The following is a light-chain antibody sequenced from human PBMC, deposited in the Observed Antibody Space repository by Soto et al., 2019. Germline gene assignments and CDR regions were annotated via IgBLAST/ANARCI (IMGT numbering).Light chain of an antibody. CDR2: GAS. J-gene: IGKJ2*01. CDR1: QSVSSSY. CDR3: QQYGSSPYT. Sequence: EIVLTQSPGTLSLSPGERATLSCRASQSVSSSYLAWYQPKPGQAPRLLIYGASSRATGIPDRFSGSGSGTDFPLTISRLEPEDVAVYYCQQYGSSPYTFGQGTKLEIK. V-gene: IGKV3-20*01.